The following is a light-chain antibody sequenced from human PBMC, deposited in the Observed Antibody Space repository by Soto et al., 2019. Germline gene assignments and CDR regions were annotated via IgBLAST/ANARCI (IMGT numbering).Light chain of an antibody. V-gene: IGLV1-40*01. CDR2: GNN. Sequence: QSVLTQPPSVSGAPGQRVTIYCSGSSSNIGTNYDVHWYQQFPGTAPRLLIYGNNNRPSGVPDRFSGSKSGTSASLAITGLQVEDEADYYCQSYDSSLSGVLFGGGTKLTVL. CDR3: QSYDSSLSGVL. CDR1: SSNIGTNYD. J-gene: IGLJ2*01.